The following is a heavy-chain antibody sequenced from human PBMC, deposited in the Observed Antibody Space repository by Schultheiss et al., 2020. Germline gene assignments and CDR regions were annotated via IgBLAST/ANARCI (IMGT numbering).Heavy chain of an antibody. V-gene: IGHV4-59*01. J-gene: IGHJ6*02. D-gene: IGHD6-6*01. CDR1: GGSISSYY. CDR3: AREGDRKSSSEDYGMDV. CDR2: IYYSGST. Sequence: SETLSLTCTVSGGSISSYYWSWIRQPPGKGLEWIGYIYYSGSTNYNPSLKSRVTISVDTSKNQFSLKLSSVTAADTAVYYCAREGDRKSSSEDYGMDVWGQGTTVTFSS.